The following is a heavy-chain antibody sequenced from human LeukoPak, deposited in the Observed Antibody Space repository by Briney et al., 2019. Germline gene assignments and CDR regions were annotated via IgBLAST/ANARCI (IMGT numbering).Heavy chain of an antibody. CDR2: ISSSSSYI. J-gene: IGHJ4*02. CDR1: GFTFSSYS. V-gene: IGHV3-21*01. D-gene: IGHD3-22*01. CDR3: ARGLTMIVVVPDY. Sequence: GGSLRLSCAASGFTFSSYSMNWVRQAPGKGLEWVSSISSSSSYIYYADSVKGRFTISRDNAKNSLYLQMNSLRAEDTAVYYCARGLTMIVVVPDYWGQGTLVTVSS.